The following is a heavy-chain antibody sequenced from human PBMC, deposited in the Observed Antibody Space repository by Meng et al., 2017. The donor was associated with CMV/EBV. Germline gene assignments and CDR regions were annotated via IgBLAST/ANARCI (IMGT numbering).Heavy chain of an antibody. CDR1: GYTITDYS. D-gene: IGHD6-19*01. V-gene: IGHV1-2*02. CDR2: INPNDDT. J-gene: IGHJ4*01. Sequence: QVQLGQSGGGMKKPGASVKVSCKASGYTITDYSIHWVRQAPGQGFQWMGWINPNDDTNYAQNFQGRVTMTRDMSINTIYMELSRLTSEDTAVYYSARSSGWSRFDYWGHGTLVTVSS. CDR3: ARSSGWSRFDY.